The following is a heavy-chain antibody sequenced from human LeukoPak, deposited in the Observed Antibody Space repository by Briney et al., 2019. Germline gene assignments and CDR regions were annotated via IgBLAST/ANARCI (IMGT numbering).Heavy chain of an antibody. J-gene: IGHJ4*02. CDR2: ISYDGSNS. Sequence: GGSLRLSCAASGFTFSGHAMVWVRQGPGKGLEWVSFISYDGSNSVHADSVKGRFTISRDNSKNTLYLQMNSLRAEDTAVYYCARDLMGIAYRGAFYYWGQGTLVTVSS. CDR1: GFTFSGHA. V-gene: IGHV3-30*03. D-gene: IGHD6-13*01. CDR3: ARDLMGIAYRGAFYY.